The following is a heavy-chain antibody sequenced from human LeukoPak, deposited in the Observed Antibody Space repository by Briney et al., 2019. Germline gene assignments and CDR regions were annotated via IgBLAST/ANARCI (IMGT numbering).Heavy chain of an antibody. CDR2: IYPGDSDT. CDR1: GYSFTSYW. Sequence: GESLKISCKGSGYSFTSYWIGWVRQMPGKGLEWMGIIYPGDSDTTYSPSFQGQVTISADKSISAAYLQWSSLKASDTAMYYCARHLPDYDILTGYYYYFDNWGQGTLVTVSS. V-gene: IGHV5-51*01. J-gene: IGHJ4*02. CDR3: ARHLPDYDILTGYYYYFDN. D-gene: IGHD3-9*01.